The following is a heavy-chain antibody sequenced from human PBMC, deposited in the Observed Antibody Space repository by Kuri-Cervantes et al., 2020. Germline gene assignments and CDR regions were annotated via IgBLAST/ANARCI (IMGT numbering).Heavy chain of an antibody. CDR1: GGSISSYY. Sequence: SETLSLTCTVSGGSISSYYWSCSRQPPGKGREWIGWIYYSGSTNYNTPLKSRVPMSVDTSKNQFSLKLSSVTAADSAVYYCARDRWVARGRWFDPWGQGTLVTVSS. D-gene: IGHD3-10*01. CDR2: IYYSGST. J-gene: IGHJ5*02. CDR3: ARDRWVARGRWFDP. V-gene: IGHV4-59*01.